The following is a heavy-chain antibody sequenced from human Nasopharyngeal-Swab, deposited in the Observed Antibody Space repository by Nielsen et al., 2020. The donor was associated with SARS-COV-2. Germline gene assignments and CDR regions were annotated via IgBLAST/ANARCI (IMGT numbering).Heavy chain of an antibody. Sequence: WVRQAPGQGLEWMGWINTNTGHPTYARGFTGRFVFSLDSSARSTYLEISSLQPDDTAVYYCATLRGGTSSDFDYWGQGTLVTVSS. CDR2: INTNTGHP. J-gene: IGHJ4*02. CDR3: ATLRGGTSSDFDY. V-gene: IGHV7-4-1*02. D-gene: IGHD6-6*01.